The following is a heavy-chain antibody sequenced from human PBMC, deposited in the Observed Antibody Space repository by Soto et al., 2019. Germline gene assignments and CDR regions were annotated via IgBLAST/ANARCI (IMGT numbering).Heavy chain of an antibody. V-gene: IGHV5-51*01. Sequence: GESLKISCKGSGYSFPSYWFGWVRQMPGKGLEWMGIIYPGDSDTRYSPSFQGQVTISADKSISTAYLQWSSLKASDTAMYYCARDGRKQLWVEGLNAMDVWGQGTTVTVSS. J-gene: IGHJ6*02. CDR1: GYSFPSYW. CDR2: IYPGDSDT. CDR3: ARDGRKQLWVEGLNAMDV. D-gene: IGHD5-18*01.